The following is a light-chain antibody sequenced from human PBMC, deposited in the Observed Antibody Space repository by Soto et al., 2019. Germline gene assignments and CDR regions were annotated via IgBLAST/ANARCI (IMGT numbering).Light chain of an antibody. Sequence: EIVLTHSPATLSLSPGERATLSCRASQSVSNYLAWYQQKPGQAPRLLIYGASNRATGTPARFGGSGSGTDFTLTISSLEPEDFAVNYCQQRSNWPPYTFGQGTKLEIK. CDR2: GAS. CDR3: QQRSNWPPYT. V-gene: IGKV3-11*01. CDR1: QSVSNY. J-gene: IGKJ2*01.